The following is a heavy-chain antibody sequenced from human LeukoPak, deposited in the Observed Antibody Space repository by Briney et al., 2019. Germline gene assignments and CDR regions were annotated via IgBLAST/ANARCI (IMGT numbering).Heavy chain of an antibody. J-gene: IGHJ4*02. CDR3: ARGVVGASAFDY. D-gene: IGHD1-26*01. V-gene: IGHV3-53*01. CDR2: IYSGGTT. Sequence: QPGGSLRLSCAASGFTVSTNYMSWVRQAPGKGLEWVSVIYSGGTTHSTDSVKGRFTISRDNSKNTLYLQMNSLRAEDTAVYFCARGVVGASAFDYWGQGTLVTVSS. CDR1: GFTVSTNY.